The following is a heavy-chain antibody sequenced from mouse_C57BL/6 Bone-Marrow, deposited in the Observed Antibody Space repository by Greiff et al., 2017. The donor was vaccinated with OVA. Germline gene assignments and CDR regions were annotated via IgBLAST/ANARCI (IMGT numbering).Heavy chain of an antibody. CDR3: ARPLYYGLNYYAMDY. J-gene: IGHJ4*01. CDR1: GYAFSSYW. V-gene: IGHV1-80*01. CDR2: IYPGDGDT. Sequence: QVQLQQSGAELVKPGASVKISCKASGYAFSSYWMNWVKQRPGKGLEWIGQIYPGDGDTNYNGKFKGKATLTADKSSSTAYMQLSSLTSEDSAVYFCARPLYYGLNYYAMDYWGQGTSVTVSS. D-gene: IGHD2-1*01.